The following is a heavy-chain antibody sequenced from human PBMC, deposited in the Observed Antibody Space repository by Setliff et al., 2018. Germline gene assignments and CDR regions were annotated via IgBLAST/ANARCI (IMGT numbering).Heavy chain of an antibody. CDR3: ARERRFCIGSGCYSGNYYYYMDV. Sequence: SETLSLTCGVFGESFSGFHWSWIRQPPGKGLAWIGEINHSGNTNYNPSLKSRVTISLDTSENEFSLKLSPVTAADTAVYYCARERRFCIGSGCYSGNYYYYMDVWGKGTTVTVSS. CDR1: GESFSGFH. V-gene: IGHV4-34*01. J-gene: IGHJ6*03. D-gene: IGHD2-15*01. CDR2: INHSGNT.